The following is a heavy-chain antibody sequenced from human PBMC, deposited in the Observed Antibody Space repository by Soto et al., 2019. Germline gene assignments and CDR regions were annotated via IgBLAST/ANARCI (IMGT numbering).Heavy chain of an antibody. CDR2: ITGSGSDT. Sequence: GGSLRLSCAASGFTFDNYAMGWVRQTPGKGLEWFSAITGSGSDTYYADSVKGRFTISRDNSKNTLSLQMNSLRAEDTAVYYCAKLGSSSWSPHYYFDYWGQGTLVTVSS. CDR3: AKLGSSSWSPHYYFDY. D-gene: IGHD2-2*01. CDR1: GFTFDNYA. J-gene: IGHJ4*02. V-gene: IGHV3-23*01.